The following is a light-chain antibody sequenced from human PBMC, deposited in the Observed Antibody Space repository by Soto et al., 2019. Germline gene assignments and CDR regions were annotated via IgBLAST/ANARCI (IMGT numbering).Light chain of an antibody. CDR2: DIS. J-gene: IGKJ5*01. Sequence: TQFPAILSASPGGGATLSCRAAQDVTTNFAWYQLRRGQPPRLLIYDISTRATGIPDRFSGVVSWKDFTLNSRRLETEDFAVYYCQQYTSSPPLITLGQGTRLDIK. CDR3: QQYTSSPPLIT. CDR1: QDVTTN. V-gene: IGKV3D-15*01.